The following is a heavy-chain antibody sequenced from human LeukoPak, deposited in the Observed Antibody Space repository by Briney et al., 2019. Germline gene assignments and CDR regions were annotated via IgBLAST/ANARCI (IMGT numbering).Heavy chain of an antibody. CDR2: IIPIFGTA. J-gene: IGHJ5*02. CDR1: GGTFSIYA. Sequence: GPSVTLSFTASGGTFSIYAISWGRQAPGQGLEWMGGIIPIFGTANYAQKFQGRVTITADESTSTAYMELSSLRSEDTAVYYCARDARHRYCSSSSCYRGWLDHWGQGTPVTVSS. CDR3: ARDARHRYCSSSSCYRGWLDH. V-gene: IGHV1-69*13. D-gene: IGHD2-2*01.